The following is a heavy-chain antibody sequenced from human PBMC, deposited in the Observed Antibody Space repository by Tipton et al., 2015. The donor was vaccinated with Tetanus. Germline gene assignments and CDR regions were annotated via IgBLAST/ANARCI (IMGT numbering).Heavy chain of an antibody. D-gene: IGHD2-15*01. CDR1: GGSISSSSYY. CDR3: ARDTASPPSDCSGGSCYSEGFDY. V-gene: IGHV4-39*02. CDR2: IYYSGST. J-gene: IGHJ4*02. Sequence: TLSLTCTVSGGSISSSSYYWGWIRQPPGKGLEWIGSIYYSGSTYYNPSLKSRVTISVDTSKNQFSLKLSSVTAADTAVYYCARDTASPPSDCSGGSCYSEGFDYWGQGTLVTVSS.